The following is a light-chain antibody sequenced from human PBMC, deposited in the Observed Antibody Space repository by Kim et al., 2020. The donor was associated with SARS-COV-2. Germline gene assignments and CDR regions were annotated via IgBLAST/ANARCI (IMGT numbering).Light chain of an antibody. CDR2: AAC. CDR1: QGISNY. CDR3: QKYDGAPWT. J-gene: IGKJ1*01. Sequence: ASVGDRVTSSCRSSQGISNYLAWSQQKPGTVPKRLIYAACALQSGVPSRFSVSGSVTDFTLTISSLQPEDVATYYCQKYDGAPWTFGHGTKVDIK. V-gene: IGKV1-27*01.